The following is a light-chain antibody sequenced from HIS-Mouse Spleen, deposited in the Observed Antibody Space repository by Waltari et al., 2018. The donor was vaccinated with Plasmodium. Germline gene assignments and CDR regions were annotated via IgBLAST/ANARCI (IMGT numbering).Light chain of an antibody. CDR2: DAS. Sequence: EIVLTQSPATLSLSPGERAPLPCRASQSVSSYLAWYQQKPGQAPRLLIYDASNRATGIPARFSGSGSGTDFTLTISSLEPEDFAVYYCQQRSNWPRVLTFGGGTKVEIK. V-gene: IGKV3-11*01. CDR1: QSVSSY. CDR3: QQRSNWPRVLT. J-gene: IGKJ4*01.